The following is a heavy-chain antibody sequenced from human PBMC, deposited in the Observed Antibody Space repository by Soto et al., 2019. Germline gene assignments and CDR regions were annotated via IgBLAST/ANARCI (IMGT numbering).Heavy chain of an antibody. D-gene: IGHD3-3*01. V-gene: IGHV1-18*01. Sequence: ASVKVSCKASGYTFTSYGISWVRQAPGQGLEWMGWISAYNGNTSYAQKLQGRVTMTTDTSTSTAYMELRSLRSDDTAVYYCARENYDFWSGYYYYYYGMDVWGQGTTVTVSS. CDR2: ISAYNGNT. CDR3: ARENYDFWSGYYYYYYGMDV. J-gene: IGHJ6*02. CDR1: GYTFTSYG.